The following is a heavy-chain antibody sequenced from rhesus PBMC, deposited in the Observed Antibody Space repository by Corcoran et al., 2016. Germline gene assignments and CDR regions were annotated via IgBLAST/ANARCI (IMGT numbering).Heavy chain of an antibody. Sequence: QVTLKESGPALVKPTQTLTLTCTFSGSSLSTSGMGVCWIRQPPGKSLEWLASIYWDDDKYYSTSLKSRLTISKDTSKNQVVLTMTNMDPVDTATYYCARVPPGIAAAVDYWGQGVLVTVSS. J-gene: IGHJ4*01. V-gene: IGHV2S1*01. CDR3: ARVPPGIAAAVDY. D-gene: IGHD6-31*01. CDR2: IYWDDDK. CDR1: GSSLSTSGMG.